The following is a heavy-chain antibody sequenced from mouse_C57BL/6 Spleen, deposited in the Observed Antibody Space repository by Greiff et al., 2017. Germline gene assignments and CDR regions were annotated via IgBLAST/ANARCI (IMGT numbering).Heavy chain of an antibody. V-gene: IGHV5-4*01. Sequence: EVKLMESGGGLVKPGGSLKLSCAASGFTFSSYAMSWVRQTPEKRLEWVATISDGGSYTYYPDNVKGRFTISRDNAKNNLYLQMSHLKSEDTAMYYCARDPHYYGSSFYYFDYWGQGTTLTVSS. CDR3: ARDPHYYGSSFYYFDY. CDR2: ISDGGSYT. CDR1: GFTFSSYA. J-gene: IGHJ2*01. D-gene: IGHD1-1*01.